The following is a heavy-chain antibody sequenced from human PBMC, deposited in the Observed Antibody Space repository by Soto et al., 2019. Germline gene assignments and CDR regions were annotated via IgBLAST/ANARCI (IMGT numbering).Heavy chain of an antibody. D-gene: IGHD5-18*01. Sequence: TLSLTCTVSGGSISSGGYYWSWIRQHPGKGLEWIGYIYYSGSTYYNPSLKSRVTISVDTSKNQFSLKLSSVTAADTAVYYCARELWSEDYYYYGMDVWGQGTTVTVSS. CDR1: GGSISSGGYY. CDR2: IYYSGST. J-gene: IGHJ6*02. V-gene: IGHV4-31*03. CDR3: ARELWSEDYYYYGMDV.